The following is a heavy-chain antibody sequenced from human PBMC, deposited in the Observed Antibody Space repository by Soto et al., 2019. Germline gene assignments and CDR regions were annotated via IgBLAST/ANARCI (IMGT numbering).Heavy chain of an antibody. CDR1: GFTFSNYG. CDR2: VSHDGRNT. CDR3: AKGGRQWLVTSDFNY. Sequence: GGSLRLSCAASGFTFSNYGMLWVRQAPGKGLEWVAVVSHDGRNTHYADSVKGRFTISRDSSKNTVSLEMTSLRAEDTAVYYCAKGGRQWLVTSDFNYWGQGALVTVSS. J-gene: IGHJ4*02. D-gene: IGHD6-19*01. V-gene: IGHV3-30*18.